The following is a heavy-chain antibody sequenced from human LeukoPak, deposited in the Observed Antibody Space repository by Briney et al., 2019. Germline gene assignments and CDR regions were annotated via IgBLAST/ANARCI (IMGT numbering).Heavy chain of an antibody. D-gene: IGHD6-13*01. J-gene: IGHJ3*02. Sequence: ASETLSLTCSVSGDSISLSFYYWGWIRQPPGKALEWIGSVYYSGTTSYNPSLKSRVTISVDMSKNHFSLRLRSVTAADTAMYYCAREPKQQPNFIQGYAFDIWGQGTMVTVSS. CDR3: AREPKQQPNFIQGYAFDI. CDR1: GDSISLSFYY. CDR2: VYYSGTT. V-gene: IGHV4-39*07.